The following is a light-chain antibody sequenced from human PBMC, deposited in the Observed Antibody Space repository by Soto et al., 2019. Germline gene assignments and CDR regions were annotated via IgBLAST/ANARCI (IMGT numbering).Light chain of an antibody. J-gene: IGKJ4*01. CDR1: QSISTW. CDR3: QQYNSYSPLT. V-gene: IGKV1-5*03. CDR2: KAS. Sequence: DIQMTRSPSTXPXSXXXXXXIXXRANQSISTWLAWYQQKPGKAPNLLIYKASRLETGVPSRFSGSGSGTEFTLTISFLQPDDFATYYCQQYNSYSPLTFGGGTKVDIK.